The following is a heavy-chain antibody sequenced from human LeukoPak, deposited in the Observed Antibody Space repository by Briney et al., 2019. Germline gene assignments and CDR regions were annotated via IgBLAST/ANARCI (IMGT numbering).Heavy chain of an antibody. J-gene: IGHJ4*02. Sequence: PGGSLRLSCAASGFTFSSYAMHWVRQAPGKGLEWVAVISYDGSNKYYADSVKGRFTISRDNSKNTLYLQMNSLRAEDTAVYYCAGDGSYFSIPPDYWGQGTLVTVSS. CDR3: AGDGSYFSIPPDY. CDR1: GFTFSSYA. CDR2: ISYDGSNK. V-gene: IGHV3-30-3*01. D-gene: IGHD1-26*01.